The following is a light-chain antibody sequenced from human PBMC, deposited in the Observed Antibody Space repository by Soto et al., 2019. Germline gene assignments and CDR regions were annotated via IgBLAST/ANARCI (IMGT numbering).Light chain of an antibody. CDR2: DAS. Sequence: DIQMTQSPSSLSASVGDRVTITCQASQDISNYLNWYQQKPGKAPKLLSYDASNLETGVPSRFSRSGSGTDFTFTISSLQAEDIATYYCQQYDNLPFTFGPGTKVDIK. J-gene: IGKJ3*01. CDR3: QQYDNLPFT. CDR1: QDISNY. V-gene: IGKV1-33*01.